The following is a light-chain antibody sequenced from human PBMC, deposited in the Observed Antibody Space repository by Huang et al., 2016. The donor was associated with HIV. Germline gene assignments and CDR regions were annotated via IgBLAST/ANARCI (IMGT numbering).Light chain of an antibody. CDR3: QQYHNWPPHT. V-gene: IGKV3-15*01. CDR2: SAS. Sequence: EIVMTQSPATLSVSPGERATLSCRASQSVSINLAWYQQKPGQAPRLLIYSASARATGIPARFSGSGSGTEFTLTVSSLQSEDFAVYYCQQYHNWPPHTFGQGTKLEIK. J-gene: IGKJ2*01. CDR1: QSVSIN.